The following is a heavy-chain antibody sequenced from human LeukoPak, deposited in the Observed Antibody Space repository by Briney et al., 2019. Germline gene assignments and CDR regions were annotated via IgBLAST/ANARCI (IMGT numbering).Heavy chain of an antibody. CDR2: IWEDGSNK. CDR3: AKDLDGSGWHLDY. Sequence: GGSLRLSCAASGFTFSSYGIHWVRQAPGKGLGWVAVIWEDGSNKYYADSVKGRFTISRDNSKNTLYLQMNSLRAEDTAVYYCAKDLDGSGWHLDYWGQGTLVTVSS. D-gene: IGHD6-19*01. CDR1: GFTFSSYG. J-gene: IGHJ4*02. V-gene: IGHV3-33*06.